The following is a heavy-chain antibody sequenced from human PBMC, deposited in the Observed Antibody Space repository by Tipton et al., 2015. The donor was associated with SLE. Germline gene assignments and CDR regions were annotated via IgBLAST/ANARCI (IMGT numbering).Heavy chain of an antibody. V-gene: IGHV4-34*01. D-gene: IGHD3-16*01. J-gene: IGHJ6*02. CDR3: ARDVWGGYYYYYGMDV. CDR1: GASFSGYY. CDR2: INHSGST. Sequence: LRLSCAVYGASFSGYYWSWIRQPPGKGLEWIGEINHSGSTNYNPSLKSRVTISVDTSKNQFSLRLSSVTAADTAVYYCARDVWGGYYYYYGMDVWGQGTTVTVSS.